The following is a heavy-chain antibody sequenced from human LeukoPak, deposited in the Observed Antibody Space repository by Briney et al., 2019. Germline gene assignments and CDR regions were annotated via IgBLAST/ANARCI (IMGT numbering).Heavy chain of an antibody. CDR1: GYSISSGYY. J-gene: IGHJ5*02. CDR2: IYHSGST. V-gene: IGHV4-38-2*02. CDR3: ARDPITGTNWFDP. Sequence: SETLSLTCTVSGYSISSGYYWGWIRQPPGKGLEWIGSIYHSGSTYYNPSLKSRVTISVDTSKNQFSLKLSSVTAADTAVYYCARDPITGTNWFDPWGQGTPVTVSS. D-gene: IGHD1-7*01.